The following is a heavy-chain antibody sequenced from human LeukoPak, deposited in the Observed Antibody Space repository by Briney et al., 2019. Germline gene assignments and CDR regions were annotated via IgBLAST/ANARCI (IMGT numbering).Heavy chain of an antibody. CDR3: AREPTSGREPTSGRPLDY. CDR1: GGSISGYF. V-gene: IGHV4-4*07. J-gene: IGHJ4*02. Sequence: SETLSLTCTVSGGSISGYFWTWIRQPAGKGLEWIGRMYSTGSNNYNPSLKSRVTLSLDTSKNHFSLNLTHVPAADTAVYYCAREPTSGREPTSGRPLDYWGQGTLVTVSS. D-gene: IGHD5-12*01. CDR2: MYSTGSN.